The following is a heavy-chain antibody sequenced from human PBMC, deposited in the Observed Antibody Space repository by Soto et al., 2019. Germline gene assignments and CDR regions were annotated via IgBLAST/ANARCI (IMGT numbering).Heavy chain of an antibody. CDR2: INHSGRV. D-gene: IGHD3-22*01. Sequence: PSETRSLTCAVYGGSFSGHSWTWIRQSPGKGLEWIGDINHSGRVNYSPPLKSRVTISLDTSKNQFSLTLSAVTAADTAMYYCSTRAYDTNGYYRFDPWGQGTLVTVSS. J-gene: IGHJ5*01. V-gene: IGHV4-34*01. CDR1: GGSFSGHS. CDR3: STRAYDTNGYYRFDP.